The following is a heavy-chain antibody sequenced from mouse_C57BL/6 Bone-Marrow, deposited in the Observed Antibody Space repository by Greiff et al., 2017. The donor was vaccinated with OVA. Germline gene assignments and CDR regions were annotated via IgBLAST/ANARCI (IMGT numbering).Heavy chain of an antibody. V-gene: IGHV1-53*01. CDR3: ARSKSGVYYAMDY. CDR2: INPSNGGT. Sequence: QVQLQQPGTELVKPGASVKLSCKASGYTFTSYWMHWVKQRPEQGLEWIGNINPSNGGTNYNEKFKSKATLTVDKSSSTAYMPLSSLTSEDSAVYYCARSKSGVYYAMDYWGQGTSVTVSS. D-gene: IGHD1-3*01. J-gene: IGHJ4*01. CDR1: GYTFTSYW.